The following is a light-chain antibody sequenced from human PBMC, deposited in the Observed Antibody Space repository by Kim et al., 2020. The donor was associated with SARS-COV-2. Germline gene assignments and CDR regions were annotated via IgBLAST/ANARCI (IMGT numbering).Light chain of an antibody. CDR1: QSVGSW. V-gene: IGKV1-5*03. Sequence: SASVGDPVTITCRASQSVGSWLAWYQQKPGRAPKLLIWQTSSLDIGVPSRFSGSGSGTEFTLTINSLQPDDSATYYCQEYNDYSTFGPGTKVDIK. CDR2: QTS. J-gene: IGKJ3*01. CDR3: QEYNDYST.